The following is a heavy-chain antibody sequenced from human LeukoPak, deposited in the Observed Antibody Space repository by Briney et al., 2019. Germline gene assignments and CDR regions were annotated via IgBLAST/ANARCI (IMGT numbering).Heavy chain of an antibody. CDR3: ARETYYYDSSGYRFWFDP. V-gene: IGHV4-38-2*02. J-gene: IGHJ5*02. CDR1: GYSISSGYY. CDR2: IYHSGST. Sequence: SETLSLTCTVSGYSISSGYYWGWIRQPPGKGLEWIGSIYHSGSTNYNPSLKSRVTISVDTSKNQFSLKLSSVTAADTAVYYCARETYYYDSSGYRFWFDPWGQGTLVTVSS. D-gene: IGHD3-22*01.